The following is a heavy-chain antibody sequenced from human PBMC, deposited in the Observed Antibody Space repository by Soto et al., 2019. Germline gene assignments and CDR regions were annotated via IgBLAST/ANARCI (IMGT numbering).Heavy chain of an antibody. Sequence: QVQLQESGPGLVKPSETLSLTCTVSGGAISRYYWSWIRQPPGQGLEWIGYIYYSGTTNYNPSLKRRVTISVDTSKNKFSLELSSVTAADTAVYYCASGSSAVWFGELPPNDAFDIWGQGTMVTVAS. CDR2: IYYSGTT. CDR3: ASGSSAVWFGELPPNDAFDI. V-gene: IGHV4-59*01. D-gene: IGHD3-10*01. J-gene: IGHJ3*02. CDR1: GGAISRYY.